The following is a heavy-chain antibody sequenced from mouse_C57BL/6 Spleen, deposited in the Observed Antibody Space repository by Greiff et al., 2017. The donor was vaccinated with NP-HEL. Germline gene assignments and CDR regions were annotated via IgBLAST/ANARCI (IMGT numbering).Heavy chain of an antibody. Sequence: QVQLQQPGAELVKPGASVKLSCKASGYTFTSYWMHWVKQRPGQGLEWIGMIHPNSGSTNYNEKFKSKATLTVDKSSSTAYMQLSSLTSEDSAVYYCARSRGYDYDEVVFAYWGQGTLVTVSA. CDR2: IHPNSGST. CDR3: ARSRGYDYDEVVFAY. V-gene: IGHV1-64*01. D-gene: IGHD2-4*01. J-gene: IGHJ3*01. CDR1: GYTFTSYW.